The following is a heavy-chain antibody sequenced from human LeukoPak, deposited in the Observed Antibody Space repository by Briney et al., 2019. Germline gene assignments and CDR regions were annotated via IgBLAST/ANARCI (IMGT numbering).Heavy chain of an antibody. V-gene: IGHV3-33*01. D-gene: IGHD3-16*02. CDR3: ARAITFGGVIVFDY. Sequence: GGSLRLSCAASGFTFSSYGMHWVRKAPGKGLEWVAVIWYDGSNKYYADSVKGRFTISRDNSKNTLYLQMNSLRAEDTAVYYCARAITFGGVIVFDYWGQGTLVIVSS. CDR1: GFTFSSYG. CDR2: IWYDGSNK. J-gene: IGHJ4*02.